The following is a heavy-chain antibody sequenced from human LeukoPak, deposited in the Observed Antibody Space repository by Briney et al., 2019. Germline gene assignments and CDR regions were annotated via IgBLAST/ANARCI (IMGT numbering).Heavy chain of an antibody. CDR3: ARDLGYY. V-gene: IGHV3-21*01. Sequence: GGSLRLSCAASGFTFSSYAMSWVRQAPGKGLEWVSSISSSSSYIYYADLVKGRFTISRDNAKNSLYLQMNSLSAEDTAVYYCARDLGYYWGQGTLVTVSS. CDR2: ISSSSSYI. D-gene: IGHD3-16*01. J-gene: IGHJ4*02. CDR1: GFTFSSYA.